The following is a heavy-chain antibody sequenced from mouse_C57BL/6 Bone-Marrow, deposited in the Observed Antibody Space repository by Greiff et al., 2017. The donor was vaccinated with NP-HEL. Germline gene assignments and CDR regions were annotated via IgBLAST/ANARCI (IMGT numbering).Heavy chain of an antibody. CDR1: GYTFTTYW. D-gene: IGHD1-1*01. Sequence: QVQLQQPGAELVKPGASVKLSCKASGYTFTTYWMQWVKQRPGQGLEWIGEIDPSDSYTNYNQKFKGKATLTVDTSSSTANMQLSSLPSEDSAVYYCARKAYYGRSYDFAYWGQGTLVTVSA. J-gene: IGHJ3*01. V-gene: IGHV1-50*01. CDR2: IDPSDSYT. CDR3: ARKAYYGRSYDFAY.